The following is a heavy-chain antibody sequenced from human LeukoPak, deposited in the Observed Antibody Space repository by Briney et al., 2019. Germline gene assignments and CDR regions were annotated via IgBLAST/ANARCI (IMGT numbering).Heavy chain of an antibody. CDR3: ARDLGDLTGIYY. CDR2: INSNSGGT. CDR1: GXMFAGYY. D-gene: IGHD3-16*01. J-gene: IGHJ4*02. Sequence: XSXKASGXMFAGYYIHWVRQAPGQGLEWMGWINSNSGGTNYAQKFQGRVPMPRDTSISTAYMELSSLRSDDTAVYYCARDLGDLTGIYYWGQGTLVTVSS. V-gene: IGHV1-2*02.